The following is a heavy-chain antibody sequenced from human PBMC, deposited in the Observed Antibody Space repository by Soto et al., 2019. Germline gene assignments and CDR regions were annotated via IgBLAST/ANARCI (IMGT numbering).Heavy chain of an antibody. CDR1: GVSISSSSYS. V-gene: IGHV4-39*01. Sequence: QLHLQESGQGLVKPSETLSLTCTVSGVSISSSSYSWGWIRQPPGKGLEWIGSIYYSGSTYYNPSLKSRVTISVDTSKNQFSLKLSSVTAADTAVYYCARHQSHSSSYVDPWGQGTLVTVSS. CDR3: ARHQSHSSSYVDP. CDR2: IYYSGST. D-gene: IGHD6-13*01. J-gene: IGHJ5*02.